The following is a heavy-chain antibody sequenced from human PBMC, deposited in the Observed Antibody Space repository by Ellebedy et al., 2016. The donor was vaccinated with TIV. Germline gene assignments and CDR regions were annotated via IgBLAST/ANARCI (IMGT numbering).Heavy chain of an antibody. CDR1: GYTFTAYY. Sequence: ASVTVSCKASGYTFTAYYIHWVRQAPGQGLEWMGWINPVSGGTNLAQKFQGRVTMTRDTSVNTVYMELSRLESDDTALYYVARVRRGSRGMDVWGQGTTVTVS. CDR3: ARVRRGSRGMDV. CDR2: INPVSGGT. V-gene: IGHV1-2*02. J-gene: IGHJ6*02. D-gene: IGHD6-13*01.